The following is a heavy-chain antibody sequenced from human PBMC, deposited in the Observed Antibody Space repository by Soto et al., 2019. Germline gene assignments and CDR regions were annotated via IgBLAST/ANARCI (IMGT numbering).Heavy chain of an antibody. CDR3: ASTNNKVGGRVPYYFDY. V-gene: IGHV5-51*01. D-gene: IGHD1-26*01. CDR2: IYPGDSDT. CDR1: GYSFTSYW. Sequence: GESLKISCKGSGYSFTSYWIGWVRQMPGKGLEWVGIIYPGDSDTRYSPSFQGQVTISADKSISTAYLQWSSLKSSDTAMYYCASTNNKVGGRVPYYFDYWGQGTLVTVSS. J-gene: IGHJ4*02.